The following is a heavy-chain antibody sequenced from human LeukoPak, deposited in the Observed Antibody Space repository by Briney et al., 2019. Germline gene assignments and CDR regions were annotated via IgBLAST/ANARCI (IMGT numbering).Heavy chain of an antibody. D-gene: IGHD1-26*01. CDR1: GYTFTSYY. V-gene: IGHV1-46*01. J-gene: IGHJ5*02. CDR2: INPTGGST. CDR3: ARDNSVGDNAWWFDP. Sequence: ASVKVSRKASGYTFTSYYMHWVRQAPGQGLEWMGLINPTGGSTGYAQKFQGRVTMTRDMSTSTDYMELSSLRSEDTAIYYCARDNSVGDNAWWFDPWGQGTLVTVSS.